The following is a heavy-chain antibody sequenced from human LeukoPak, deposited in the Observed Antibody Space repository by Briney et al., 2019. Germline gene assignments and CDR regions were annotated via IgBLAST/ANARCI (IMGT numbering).Heavy chain of an antibody. CDR2: ISGSGGST. CDR3: TRRLDD. Sequence: GGSLRLSCVGSGFTFRSHAMSWVRQAPGKGLEWVSAISGSGGSTYYADSVKGRFTISRDNAQNSLYLQMNGLRVEDTAVYYCTRRLDDWGQGTLVTVSS. J-gene: IGHJ4*02. CDR1: GFTFRSHA. V-gene: IGHV3-23*01. D-gene: IGHD3-16*01.